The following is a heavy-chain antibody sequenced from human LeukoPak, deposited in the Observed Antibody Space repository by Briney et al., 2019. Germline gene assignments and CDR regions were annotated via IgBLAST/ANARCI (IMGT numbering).Heavy chain of an antibody. V-gene: IGHV3-23*01. CDR1: GFTFSIYA. Sequence: WGSLRLSCAASGFTFSIYAMGWVRQAPGKGLEWVSTISDSGGRTYYADSVKGRFTISRDNSKKTLYLQMNNLRAEDTAVYYCARDLGSFYNVKAFDIWGQGTLVTVSS. D-gene: IGHD3-10*01. J-gene: IGHJ3*02. CDR3: ARDLGSFYNVKAFDI. CDR2: ISDSGGRT.